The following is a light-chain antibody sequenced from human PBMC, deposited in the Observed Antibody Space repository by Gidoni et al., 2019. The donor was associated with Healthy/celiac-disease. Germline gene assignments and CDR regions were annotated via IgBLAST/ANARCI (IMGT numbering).Light chain of an antibody. CDR3: QQSYSTPCS. Sequence: DIQITQSPSSLSASVGDRVTITCRASQSISSYLNWYQQKPGKAPKLLIYAASSLQSGVPSRFSGSGSGTDFTLTISSLQPEDFAIYYCQQSYSTPCSFGQGTKLEIK. CDR1: QSISSY. CDR2: AAS. V-gene: IGKV1-39*01. J-gene: IGKJ2*04.